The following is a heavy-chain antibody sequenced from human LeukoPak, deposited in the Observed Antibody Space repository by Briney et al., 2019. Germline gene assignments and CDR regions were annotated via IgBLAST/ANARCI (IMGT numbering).Heavy chain of an antibody. CDR1: GFTFSNYW. J-gene: IGHJ6*02. CDR2: IKQDGSEK. D-gene: IGHD2-2*02. Sequence: GGSLRLSCAASGFTFSNYWMSWVRQAPGNGLEWVANIKQDGSEKYYVDSVKGRFTISRDNAKNSLYLQMNSLRAEDTAVYYCARAAYCSSTSCYSYYYGMDVWGQGTTVTVSS. V-gene: IGHV3-7*01. CDR3: ARAAYCSSTSCYSYYYGMDV.